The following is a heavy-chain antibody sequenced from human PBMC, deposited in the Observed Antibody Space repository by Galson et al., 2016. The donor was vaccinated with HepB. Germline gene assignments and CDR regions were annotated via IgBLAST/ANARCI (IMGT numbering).Heavy chain of an antibody. Sequence: SVKVSCKASGYTFNNYGIVWVRQAPGQGLEWVGGVTGFDRKSNYAQKFQDRVTVTTDKSTNTAYLDLLSLKYDDTAIYYCARTRRAPYCGGACYPKTYFDYWGQGTLVTVSS. CDR3: ARTRRAPYCGGACYPKTYFDY. D-gene: IGHD2-21*02. J-gene: IGHJ4*02. CDR1: GYTFNNYG. CDR2: VTGFDRKS. V-gene: IGHV1-18*01.